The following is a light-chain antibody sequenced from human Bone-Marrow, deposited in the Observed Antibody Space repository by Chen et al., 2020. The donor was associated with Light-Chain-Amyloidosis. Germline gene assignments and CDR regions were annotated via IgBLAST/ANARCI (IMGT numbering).Light chain of an antibody. CDR3: QQSYRTLWT. V-gene: IGKV1-39*01. CDR2: AAS. CDR1: QSIASY. J-gene: IGKJ1*01. Sequence: DIQITQSPSSLAASIGDRVTITCRASQSIASYLNWYQQRPGKAPKLLIYAASNLQRGVPSRFSGSGSGTDFTLTISGLQPEDSATYYCQQSYRTLWTFGQGTKVEIK.